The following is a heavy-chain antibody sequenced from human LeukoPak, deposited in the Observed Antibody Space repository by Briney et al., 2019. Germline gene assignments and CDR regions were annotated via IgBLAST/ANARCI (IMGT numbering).Heavy chain of an antibody. J-gene: IGHJ4*02. CDR1: GGTFSSYA. CDR3: ARWYCTNGVCRDY. D-gene: IGHD2-8*01. Sequence: GSSVKVSCKASGGTFSSYAISWVRQAPGQGLEWMGGIIPIFGTANYAQKFQGRVTITADESTNTDYMELSSLRSEDTAVYYCARWYCTNGVCRDYWGQGTLVTVSS. V-gene: IGHV1-69*01. CDR2: IIPIFGTA.